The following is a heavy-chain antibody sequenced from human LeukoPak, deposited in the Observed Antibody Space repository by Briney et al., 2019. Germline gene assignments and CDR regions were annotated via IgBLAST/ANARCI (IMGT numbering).Heavy chain of an antibody. V-gene: IGHV3-23*01. CDR1: GFTFSSYA. D-gene: IGHD2-15*01. CDR3: AKDPVVVYVRDWFDP. J-gene: IGHJ5*02. Sequence: GGSLRLSCAASGFTFSSYAMSWVRQAPGKGLEWVSAISGSGGSTYCADSVKGRFTISRDNSKNTLYLQMNSLRAEDTAVYYCAKDPVVVYVRDWFDPWGQGTLVTVSS. CDR2: ISGSGGST.